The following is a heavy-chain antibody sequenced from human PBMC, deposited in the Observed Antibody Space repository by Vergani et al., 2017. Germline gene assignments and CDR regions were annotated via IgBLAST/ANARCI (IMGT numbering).Heavy chain of an antibody. CDR2: IIPIFGTA. CDR3: ARDYYDIRVGDRWFDP. CDR1: GGTFSSYA. Sequence: QVQLVQSGAEVKKPGSSVKVSCKASGGTFSSYAISWVRQAPGQGLEWMGRIIPIFGTANYAQKFQGRVTITADESTSTAYMELSSLRSEETAVYYCARDYYDIRVGDRWFDPWGQRMLVTVSS. D-gene: IGHD3-22*01. V-gene: IGHV1-69*18. J-gene: IGHJ5*02.